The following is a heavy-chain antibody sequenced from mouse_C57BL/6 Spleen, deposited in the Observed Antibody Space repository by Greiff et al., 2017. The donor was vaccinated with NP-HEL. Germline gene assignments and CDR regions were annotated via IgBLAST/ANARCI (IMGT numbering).Heavy chain of an antibody. CDR2: ISSGSSTI. CDR3: ARTLTGIWFAY. J-gene: IGHJ3*01. CDR1: GFTFSDYG. D-gene: IGHD4-1*01. Sequence: EVQVVESGGGLVKPGGSLKLSCAASGFTFSDYGMHWVRQAPEKGLEWVAYISSGSSTIYYADTVKGRFTISRDNAKNTLFLQMTSLRSEDTAMYYCARTLTGIWFAYWGQGTLVTVSA. V-gene: IGHV5-17*01.